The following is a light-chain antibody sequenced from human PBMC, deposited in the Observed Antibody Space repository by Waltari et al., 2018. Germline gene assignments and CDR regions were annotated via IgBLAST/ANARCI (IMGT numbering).Light chain of an antibody. J-gene: IGKJ1*01. Sequence: IVMSQSPDSLAVSLGERATINCKSSQILLYSSNNKNYLSWYQQKPGQPPKLLIYWASTRESGVPDRFSGSGSGTDFTLTISTLQAEDVAVYYCQQHYGVLWTFGQGTKVEI. CDR3: QQHYGVLWT. CDR1: QILLYSSNNKNY. CDR2: WAS. V-gene: IGKV4-1*01.